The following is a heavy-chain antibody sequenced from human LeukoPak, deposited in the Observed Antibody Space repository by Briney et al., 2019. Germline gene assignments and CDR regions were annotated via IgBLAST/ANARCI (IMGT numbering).Heavy chain of an antibody. V-gene: IGHV4-4*07. CDR1: GGSIRSYY. CDR3: ARDQSAAGYWYFDL. D-gene: IGHD6-19*01. J-gene: IGHJ2*01. Sequence: SETLSLTCTVSGGSIRSYYWSWMRQPAGKGLEWIGRIYTSGSTNYNPSLKSRVSMSVDTSKNQVSLKLSSVTAADTAVYYCARDQSAAGYWYFDLWGRGTLVSASS. CDR2: IYTSGST.